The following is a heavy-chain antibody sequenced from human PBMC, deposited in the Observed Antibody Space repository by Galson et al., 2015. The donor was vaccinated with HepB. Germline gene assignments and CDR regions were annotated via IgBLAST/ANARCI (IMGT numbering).Heavy chain of an antibody. CDR3: ARVYDSSGYYYSRRIRDAFDI. J-gene: IGHJ3*02. CDR1: GYTFTSYG. V-gene: IGHV1-18*01. CDR2: ISAYNGNT. D-gene: IGHD3-22*01. Sequence: SVKVSCKASGYTFTSYGISWVRQAPGQGLEWMGWISAYNGNTNYAQKLQGRVTMTTDTSTSTAYMELRSLRSDDTAVYYCARVYDSSGYYYSRRIRDAFDIWGQGTMVTVSS.